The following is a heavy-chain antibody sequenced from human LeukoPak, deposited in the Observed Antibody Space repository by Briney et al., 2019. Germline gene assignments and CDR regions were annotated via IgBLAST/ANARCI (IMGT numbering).Heavy chain of an antibody. CDR2: INPNSGGT. CDR3: ARDTFAIAAATYFQH. D-gene: IGHD6-13*01. CDR1: GYTFTGYY. Sequence: ASVKVSCKASGYTFTGYYIHWVRQAPGQGLEWMGWINPNSGGTNYAQKFQGRVTMTRDTSISTAYMELSRLRSDDTAVYYCARDTFAIAAATYFQHWGQGTLVTVSS. J-gene: IGHJ1*01. V-gene: IGHV1-2*02.